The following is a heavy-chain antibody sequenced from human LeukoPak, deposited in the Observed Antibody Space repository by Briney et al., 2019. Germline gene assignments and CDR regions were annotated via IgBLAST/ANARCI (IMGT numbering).Heavy chain of an antibody. V-gene: IGHV3-30*03. CDR2: MSYEGSNI. CDR3: AREASDAFDI. Sequence: GGSLRLSCAASGFTFSNYSMHWARQAPGRGLEWVALMSYEGSNIKYADSVKGRFTISRDNSKNTLYLQMNSLRTEDTAVYYCAREASDAFDIWGQGTMVTVSS. J-gene: IGHJ3*02. CDR1: GFTFSNYS.